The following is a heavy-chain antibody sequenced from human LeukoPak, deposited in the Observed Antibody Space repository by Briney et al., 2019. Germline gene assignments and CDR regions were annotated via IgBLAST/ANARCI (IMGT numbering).Heavy chain of an antibody. CDR3: ARGRSGSYWRPWFDP. D-gene: IGHD1-26*01. CDR2: INHSGST. J-gene: IGHJ5*02. Sequence: SETLSLTCAVYGGSFSGYYWSWIRQPPGKGLEWIGEINHSGSTNYNPSLKSRVTISVDTSKNQFSLKLSSVTAADTAVYYCARGRSGSYWRPWFDPWGQGTLVTVSS. CDR1: GGSFSGYY. V-gene: IGHV4-34*01.